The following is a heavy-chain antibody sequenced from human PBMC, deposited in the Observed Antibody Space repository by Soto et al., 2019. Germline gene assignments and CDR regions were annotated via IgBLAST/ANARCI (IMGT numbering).Heavy chain of an antibody. CDR2: IGTSASDT. CDR1: GFTFSNYA. J-gene: IGHJ4*02. V-gene: IGHV3-23*01. D-gene: IGHD7-27*01. CDR3: TKRGANWGPLED. Sequence: EVEILESGGGWVQPGGSLRLSCTVSGFTFSNYAFTWARQAPGKGLEWVSTIGTSASDTNYADSVKGRFTPFRDNSKNTLVLQMNSLRAEDTAVYYCTKRGANWGPLEDWGQVTLVTVSS.